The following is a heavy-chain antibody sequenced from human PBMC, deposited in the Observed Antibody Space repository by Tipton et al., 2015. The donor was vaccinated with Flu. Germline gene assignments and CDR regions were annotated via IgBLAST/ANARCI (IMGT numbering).Heavy chain of an antibody. V-gene: IGHV3-9*01. CDR2: ISWNSASV. CDR1: GFTFDDYA. Sequence: SLRLSCAASGFTFDDYAMYWVRQAPGKGLDWVSGISWNSASVAYADSLKGRFTISRDNAKNSLYLQMNSLRAEDTALYYCAKDIRKRGLLWFGEFDYWGQGTLVTVSS. J-gene: IGHJ4*02. CDR3: AKDIRKRGLLWFGEFDY. D-gene: IGHD3-10*01.